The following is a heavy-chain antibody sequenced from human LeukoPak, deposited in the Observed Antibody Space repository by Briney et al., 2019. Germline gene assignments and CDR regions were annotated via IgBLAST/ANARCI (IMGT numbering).Heavy chain of an antibody. CDR1: GGSISSSGYY. J-gene: IGHJ4*02. CDR3: ARVGSGSYWGPFDY. V-gene: IGHV4-61*08. CDR2: IYYNGST. D-gene: IGHD1-26*01. Sequence: SQTLSLTCTASGGSISSSGYYWSWIRQPPGKGLEWIGYIYYNGSTNYNPSLKSRVTISVDTSKNQFSLKLSSVTAADTAVYYCARVGSGSYWGPFDYWGQGTLVTVSS.